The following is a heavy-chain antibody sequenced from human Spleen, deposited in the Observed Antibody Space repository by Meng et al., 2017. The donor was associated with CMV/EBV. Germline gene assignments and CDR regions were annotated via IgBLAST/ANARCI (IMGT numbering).Heavy chain of an antibody. D-gene: IGHD1-20*01. V-gene: IGHV6-1*01. CDR3: ARLPYNWNPEYYYAQDV. CDR2: TYYRSKWFN. J-gene: IGHJ6*02. CDR1: GDSVSSNSAA. Sequence: SETLSLTCVISGDSVSSNSAAWTWIMQSPSRGLEWLGRTYYRSKWFNDYAVSVKRRITINPDTSKNQFSLQLNSVTPEDTAVYYCARLPYNWNPEYYYAQDVWGQGTTVTVSS.